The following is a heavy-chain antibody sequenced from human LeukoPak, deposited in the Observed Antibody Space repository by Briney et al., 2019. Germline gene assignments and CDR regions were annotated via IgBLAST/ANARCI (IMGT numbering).Heavy chain of an antibody. CDR3: ARAVYSSSSPWFDP. V-gene: IGHV1-69*06. J-gene: IGHJ5*02. CDR2: IIPIFGTA. CDR1: GGTFSSYA. Sequence: SVKVSCKASGGTFSSYAISWVRQAPGQGPEWMGGIIPIFGTANYAQKFQGRVTITADKSTSTAYMELSSLRSEDTAVYYCARAVYSSSSPWFDPGGRGTLVTVSS. D-gene: IGHD6-6*01.